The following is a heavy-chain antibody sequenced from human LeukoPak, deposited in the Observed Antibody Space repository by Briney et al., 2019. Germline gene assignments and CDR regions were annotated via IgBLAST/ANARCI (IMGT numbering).Heavy chain of an antibody. D-gene: IGHD6-19*01. CDR3: ARRRAGRIRPNYYFDY. CDR1: GYTFTSYD. Sequence: GASVKVSCKASGYTFTSYDINWVRQATGQGLEWMGWMNPNSGNTGYAQKFQGRVTMTRNTSISTAYMELSSLRSEDTAVYYCARRRAGRIRPNYYFDYWGQGTLVTVSS. V-gene: IGHV1-8*01. J-gene: IGHJ4*02. CDR2: MNPNSGNT.